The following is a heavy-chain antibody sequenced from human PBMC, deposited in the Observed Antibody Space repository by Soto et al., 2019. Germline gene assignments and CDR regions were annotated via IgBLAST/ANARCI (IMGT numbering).Heavy chain of an antibody. J-gene: IGHJ4*01. CDR1: GYTFTNFG. CDR3: ARAAHGFGGGVDY. D-gene: IGHD2-21*01. CDR2: ISAYNGNT. Sequence: ASVKVACKASGYTFTNFGIRWVRQAPGQGLEWMGWISAYNGNTNYAQNFQGRVTMTTDTSTSTASMELRSLRSEDTAVYYCARAAHGFGGGVDYWGHGTLVTVSS. V-gene: IGHV1-18*01.